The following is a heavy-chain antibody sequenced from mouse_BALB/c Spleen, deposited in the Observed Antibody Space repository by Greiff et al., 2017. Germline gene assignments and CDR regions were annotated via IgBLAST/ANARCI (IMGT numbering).Heavy chain of an antibody. J-gene: IGHJ2*01. CDR2: INPYNGDT. Sequence: EVQLQQSGPELVKPGASVKISCKASGYSFTGYFMNWVMQSHGKSLEWIGRINPYNGDTFYNQKFKGKATLTVDKSSSTAHMELRSLASEDSAVYYCATFITTVVATGFDYWGQGTTLTVSS. D-gene: IGHD1-1*01. CDR1: GYSFTGYF. CDR3: ATFITTVVATGFDY. V-gene: IGHV1-20*02.